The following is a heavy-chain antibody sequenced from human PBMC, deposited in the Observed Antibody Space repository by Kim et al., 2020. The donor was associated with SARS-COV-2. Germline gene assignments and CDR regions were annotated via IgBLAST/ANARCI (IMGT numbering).Heavy chain of an antibody. Sequence: ASVKVSCKASGYTFTSYGISWVRQAPGQGLEWMGWISAYNGNTNYAQKLQGRATMTTDTSTSTAYMELRSLRSDDTTVYYCARGAMIVTGVGGFDPWRQGTLVAVSS. CDR1: GYTFTSYG. V-gene: IGHV1-18*04. CDR2: ISAYNGNT. CDR3: ARGAMIVTGVGGFDP. D-gene: IGHD3-22*01. J-gene: IGHJ5*02.